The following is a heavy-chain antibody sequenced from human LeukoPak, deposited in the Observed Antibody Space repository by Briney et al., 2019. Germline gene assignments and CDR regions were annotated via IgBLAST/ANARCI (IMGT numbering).Heavy chain of an antibody. Sequence: ASETLSLTCTVSGGSISSSSYYWGWIRQPPGKGLEWIGSIYYSGSTYYNPSLKSRVTISVDTSKNQFSLKLSSVTAADTAVYYCARALGGTVVNWGQGTLVTVSS. V-gene: IGHV4-39*01. D-gene: IGHD4-23*01. CDR3: ARALGGTVVN. CDR1: GGSISSSSYY. CDR2: IYYSGST. J-gene: IGHJ4*02.